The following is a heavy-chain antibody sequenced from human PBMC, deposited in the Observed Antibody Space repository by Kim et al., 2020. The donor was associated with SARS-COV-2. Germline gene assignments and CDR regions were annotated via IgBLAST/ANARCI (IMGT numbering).Heavy chain of an antibody. V-gene: IGHV3-9*01. CDR3: AKDGGYSYGYGTQPFDY. CDR2: ISWNSGSI. Sequence: GGSLILSCAASGFTFDDYAMHWVRQAPGKGLEWVSGISWNSGSIGYADSVKGRFTISRDNAKNSLYLQMNSLRAEDTALYYCAKDGGYSYGYGTQPFDYWGQGTLVTVSS. CDR1: GFTFDDYA. D-gene: IGHD5-18*01. J-gene: IGHJ4*02.